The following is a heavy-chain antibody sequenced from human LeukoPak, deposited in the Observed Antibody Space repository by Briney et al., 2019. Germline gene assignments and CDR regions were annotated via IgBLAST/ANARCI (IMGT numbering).Heavy chain of an antibody. CDR1: GGSISSYY. CDR2: IYYSGST. V-gene: IGHV4-59*01. J-gene: IGHJ6*03. Sequence: PSETLSLTCTVSGGSISSYYWSWLRQPPGKGLEWIGYIYYSGSTNYNPSLKSRVTISVDTSKNQFSLKLSSVTAADTAVYYCARGVGRFGEPLYYYYYMDVWGKGTTVTVSS. D-gene: IGHD3-10*01. CDR3: ARGVGRFGEPLYYYYYMDV.